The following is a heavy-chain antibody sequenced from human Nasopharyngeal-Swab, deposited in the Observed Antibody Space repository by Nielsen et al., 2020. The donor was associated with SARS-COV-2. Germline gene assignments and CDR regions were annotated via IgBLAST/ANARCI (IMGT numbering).Heavy chain of an antibody. V-gene: IGHV3-23*01. CDR2: IRGSGDNT. CDR1: GFTFSSYA. J-gene: IGHJ4*02. Sequence: GESLKISCAASGFTFSSYAMSWVRQAPGKGLEWVSAIRGSGDNTDYADSVKGRFTISRDNSKNTLYLQMTSLRGEDTAVYYCAKDARRAAAGTRYYWGQGILVTVSS. D-gene: IGHD6-13*01. CDR3: AKDARRAAAGTRYY.